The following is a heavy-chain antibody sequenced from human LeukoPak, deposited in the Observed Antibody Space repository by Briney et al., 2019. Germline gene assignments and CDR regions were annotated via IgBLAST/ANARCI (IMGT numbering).Heavy chain of an antibody. Sequence: GGSLRLSCAASGFTVSSNYMSWVRQAPGKGLEWVSIIYSGGSTQYADSVKGRFTISKDNSKNTIYLQMNSLRAEDTAVYYCARGYSSGWGFFDFWGQGTLVTVSS. V-gene: IGHV3-53*01. CDR3: ARGYSSGWGFFDF. D-gene: IGHD6-19*01. CDR1: GFTVSSNY. J-gene: IGHJ4*02. CDR2: IYSGGST.